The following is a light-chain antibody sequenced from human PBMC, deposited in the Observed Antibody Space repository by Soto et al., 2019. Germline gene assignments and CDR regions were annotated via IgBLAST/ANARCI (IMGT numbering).Light chain of an antibody. CDR1: QSVRSE. CDR2: GAS. V-gene: IGKV3-15*01. CDR3: QQHDSWPRT. J-gene: IGKJ1*01. Sequence: EIVMTQSPASLSVSPGERVTLSCRASQSVRSELAWYQQKSGQPPRLLIYGASTRATGIPARFSGSGSGTEFTLTINDLQSEDFAVYYCQQHDSWPRTFGQGTKVEIK.